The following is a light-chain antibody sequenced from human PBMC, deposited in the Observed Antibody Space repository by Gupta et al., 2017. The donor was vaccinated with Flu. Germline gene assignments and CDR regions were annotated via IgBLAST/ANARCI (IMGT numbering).Light chain of an antibody. Sequence: QSVLTQPPSVSGAPGQGVTISCTGTSSNFGAGFDVHWYQQIPGAAPKLLIYTNINRPSGVPGRFSGSKSGTSASLTITGLQADDEATYYCQSYDSRLSSWVFGGGTKLTVL. CDR2: TNI. CDR1: SSNFGAGFD. J-gene: IGLJ3*02. CDR3: QSYDSRLSSWV. V-gene: IGLV1-40*01.